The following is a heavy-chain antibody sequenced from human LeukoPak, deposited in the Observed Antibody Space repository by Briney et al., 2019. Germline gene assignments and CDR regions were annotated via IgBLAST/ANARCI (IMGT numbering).Heavy chain of an antibody. Sequence: TGGSLRLSCAASGFTFSSYGMHWVRQAPAKGLERVAVISYDGSNKYYSDSVKGRFTISRDNSKNTLYLQMNSLRAEDTAVYYCAKALDYWGQGTLVTVSS. CDR3: AKALDY. CDR1: GFTFSSYG. CDR2: ISYDGSNK. J-gene: IGHJ4*02. V-gene: IGHV3-30*18.